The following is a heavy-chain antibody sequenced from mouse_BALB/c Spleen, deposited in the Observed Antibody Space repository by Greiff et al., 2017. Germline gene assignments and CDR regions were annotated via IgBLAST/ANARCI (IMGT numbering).Heavy chain of an antibody. Sequence: EVQLQQSGTVLARPGASVQMSCKASGYTFTSSWMHWVKQRPGQGLEWIGAIYPGNSDTSYNQKFKGKAKLTAVTSTSTAYMELSSLTNEDSAVYYCTRDDGSSRSFSPWFADWGQGTLVTVSA. CDR1: GYTFTSSW. V-gene: IGHV1-5*01. J-gene: IGHJ3*01. D-gene: IGHD1-1*01. CDR3: TRDDGSSRSFSPWFAD. CDR2: IYPGNSDT.